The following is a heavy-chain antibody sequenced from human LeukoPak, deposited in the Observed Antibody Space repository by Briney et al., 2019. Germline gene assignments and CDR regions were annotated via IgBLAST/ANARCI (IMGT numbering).Heavy chain of an antibody. Sequence: ASVKVSFKASGYTFTSYDINWVRQATGQGLEWMGWMNPNSGNTGYAQKFQGRVTMTRNTSISTAYMELSSLRSEDTAVYYCARGFFSFRSSSWDYWGQGTLVTVSS. CDR2: MNPNSGNT. J-gene: IGHJ4*02. D-gene: IGHD6-13*01. CDR3: ARGFFSFRSSSWDY. V-gene: IGHV1-8*01. CDR1: GYTFTSYD.